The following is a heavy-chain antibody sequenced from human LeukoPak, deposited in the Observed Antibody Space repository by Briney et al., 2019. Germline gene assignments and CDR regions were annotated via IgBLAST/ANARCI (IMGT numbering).Heavy chain of an antibody. D-gene: IGHD3-16*01. CDR2: ISGSGGST. J-gene: IGHJ4*02. V-gene: IGHV3-23*01. CDR3: AKGQNRNGGALAY. Sequence: GGSLRLSCAASGFTFSSYTMTWVRQAPGKGLEWVSAISGSGGSTDYADSVKGRFTISRDNSKNTLYLQMNSLRAEDTAVYYCAKGQNRNGGALAYWGQGPLVTVSS. CDR1: GFTFSSYT.